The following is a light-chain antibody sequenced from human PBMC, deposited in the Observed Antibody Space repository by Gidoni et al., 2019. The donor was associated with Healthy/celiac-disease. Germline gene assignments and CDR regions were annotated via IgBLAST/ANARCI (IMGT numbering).Light chain of an antibody. J-gene: IGKJ2*01. Sequence: IQMTPSPSSLSASVEARITITCRTSQNINSYLNWYQQKPGKAPNLLISAASSLQSGVPSRFSGSGSRTDFTLTISSLQPEDFATYYCQQSYSTPYTFGQGTKLEI. CDR3: QQSYSTPYT. CDR1: QNINSY. CDR2: AAS. V-gene: IGKV1-39*01.